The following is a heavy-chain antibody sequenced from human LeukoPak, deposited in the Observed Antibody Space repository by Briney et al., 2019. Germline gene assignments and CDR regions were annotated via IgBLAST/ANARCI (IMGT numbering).Heavy chain of an antibody. CDR2: ISYDGSNK. CDR1: GFTFSSYW. V-gene: IGHV3-30-3*01. Sequence: PGGSLRLSCTASGFTFSSYWMNWVRQAPGKGLEWVAVISYDGSNKYYADSVKGRFTISRDNSKNTLYLQMNSLRAEDTAVYYCASGSYGSGSYFGYWGQGTLVTVSS. D-gene: IGHD3-10*01. CDR3: ASGSYGSGSYFGY. J-gene: IGHJ4*02.